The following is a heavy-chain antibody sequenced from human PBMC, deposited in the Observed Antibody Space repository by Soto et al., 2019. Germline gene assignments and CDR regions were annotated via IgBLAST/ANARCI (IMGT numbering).Heavy chain of an antibody. J-gene: IGHJ4*02. CDR3: VRESTTWVFDF. Sequence: EVQLVESGGGLVQPGGSLRLSCVASGFTFSSYDMHCVRQTTGKRLEWVSAIGTAGDTYYAGSVKGRFTISRQNGNYSLDIQMNSLRAEDTAVYYCVRESTTWVFDFWGQGTLVTVSS. CDR2: IGTAGDT. CDR1: GFTFSSYD. V-gene: IGHV3-13*01. D-gene: IGHD4-17*01.